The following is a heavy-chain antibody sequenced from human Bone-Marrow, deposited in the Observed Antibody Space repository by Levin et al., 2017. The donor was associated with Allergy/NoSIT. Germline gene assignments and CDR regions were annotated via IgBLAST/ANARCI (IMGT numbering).Heavy chain of an antibody. D-gene: IGHD6-6*01. V-gene: IGHV4-34*01. CDR2: INHSGST. CDR3: ARLYYSSFPVYFDY. CDR1: GGSFSGYY. Sequence: GSLRLSCAVYGGSFSGYYWSWIRQPPGKGLEWIGEINHSGSTNYNPSLKSRVTISVDTSKNQFSLKLSSVTAADTAVYYCARLYYSSFPVYFDYWGQGTLVTVSS. J-gene: IGHJ4*02.